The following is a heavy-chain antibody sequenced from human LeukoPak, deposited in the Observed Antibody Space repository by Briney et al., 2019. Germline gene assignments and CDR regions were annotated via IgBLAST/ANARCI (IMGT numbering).Heavy chain of an antibody. Sequence: GASVKVSCKGSGYNFNSYGMHWLRQAPGQRLEWMGWINAANDNTEYSQKFQGRVTITRDTSASTAYMELSSLRSEDTAVYYCARGARKYDFWSGYYTPFDYWGQGTLVTVSS. CDR2: INAANDNT. CDR3: ARGARKYDFWSGYYTPFDY. CDR1: GYNFNSYG. J-gene: IGHJ4*02. D-gene: IGHD3-3*01. V-gene: IGHV1-3*01.